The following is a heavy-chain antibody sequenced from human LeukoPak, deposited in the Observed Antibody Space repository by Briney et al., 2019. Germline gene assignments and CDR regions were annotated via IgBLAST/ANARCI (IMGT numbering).Heavy chain of an antibody. J-gene: IGHJ4*02. V-gene: IGHV3-21*01. CDR2: ISTSISYT. Sequence: GGSLRLSCAASGFTFSSYSMNWVRQAPGKGLEWVSPISTSISYTYYADSVKGRFTISRDNAKNSLYLQMNSLRAEDTAVYYCARVPGDYWGQGTLVTVSS. CDR1: GFTFSSYS. CDR3: ARVPGDY.